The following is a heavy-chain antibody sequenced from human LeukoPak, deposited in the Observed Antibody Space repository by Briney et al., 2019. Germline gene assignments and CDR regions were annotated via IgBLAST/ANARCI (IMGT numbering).Heavy chain of an antibody. V-gene: IGHV1-2*02. J-gene: IGHJ4*02. CDR1: GYTFTGYY. CDR3: ARDRSMITFGGVIGRYYFDY. CDR2: IDPNSGGT. Sequence: ASVKVSCKASGYTFTGYYMHWVRQAPRQGLEWMGWIDPNSGGTNYAQKFQGRVTMTRDTSISTAYMELSRLRSDDTAVYYCARDRSMITFGGVIGRYYFDYWGQGTLVTVSS. D-gene: IGHD3-16*02.